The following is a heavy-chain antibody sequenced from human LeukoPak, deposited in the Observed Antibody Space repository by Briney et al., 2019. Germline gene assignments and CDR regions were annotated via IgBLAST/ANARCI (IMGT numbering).Heavy chain of an antibody. CDR2: ISAYNGNT. J-gene: IGHJ4*02. D-gene: IGHD3-22*01. CDR3: ARVADYYDSSGYSSYFDY. CDR1: GYTFTSYG. V-gene: IGHV1-18*01. Sequence: GASVKVSCKASGYTFTSYGISWVRHAPGQGLELMGWISAYNGNTNYAQKLQGRVTMTTDTSTSTAYMELRSLRSDDTAVYYCARVADYYDSSGYSSYFDYWGQGTLVTVSS.